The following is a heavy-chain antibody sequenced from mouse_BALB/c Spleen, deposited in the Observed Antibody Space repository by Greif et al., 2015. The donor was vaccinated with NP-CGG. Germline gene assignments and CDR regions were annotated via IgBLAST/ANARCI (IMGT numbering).Heavy chain of an antibody. CDR2: ISSGSSTI. D-gene: IGHD4-1*02. J-gene: IGHJ2*01. CDR1: GFTFSSFG. V-gene: IGHV5-17*02. CDR3: ASSQLGHFDY. Sequence: EVQGVESGGGLVQPGGPRKLSCAASGFTFSSFGMHWVRQAPEKGLEWVAYISSGSSTIYYADTVKGRFTISRDNPKNTLFRQMTSLRSEDTAMYYCASSQLGHFDYWGQGTTLTVSS.